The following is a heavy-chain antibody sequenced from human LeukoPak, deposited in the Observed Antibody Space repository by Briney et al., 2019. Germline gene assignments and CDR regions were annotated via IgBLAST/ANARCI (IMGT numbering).Heavy chain of an antibody. J-gene: IGHJ4*02. Sequence: ASVKVSCKASGYTFSGDHMHWERQAPGQGLEWMGRINPSSGATHFAQNFQGRVTMTRDTSISTAYMELSRLTSDDTAVYYCARDRNLYSGSFASWGQGTLVTVSS. CDR3: ARDRNLYSGSFAS. V-gene: IGHV1-2*06. D-gene: IGHD1-26*01. CDR1: GYTFSGDH. CDR2: INPSSGAT.